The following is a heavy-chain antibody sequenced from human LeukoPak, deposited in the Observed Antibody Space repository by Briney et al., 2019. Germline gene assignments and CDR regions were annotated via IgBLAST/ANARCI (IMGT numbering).Heavy chain of an antibody. CDR1: GFTFGDYA. Sequence: GGSLRLSCTASGFTFGDYAMSWVRQAPGKGLEWVGFIRSKAYGGTTEYAASVKGRFTISRDNSKNTLYLQMNSLRVEDTAVYYCAKDPNVLLWLGDLSAFDIWGQGTMVTVSS. V-gene: IGHV3-49*04. CDR3: AKDPNVLLWLGDLSAFDI. J-gene: IGHJ3*02. D-gene: IGHD3-10*01. CDR2: IRSKAYGGTT.